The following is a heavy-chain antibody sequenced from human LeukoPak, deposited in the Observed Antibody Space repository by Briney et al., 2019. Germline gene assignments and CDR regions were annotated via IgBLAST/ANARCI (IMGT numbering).Heavy chain of an antibody. D-gene: IGHD3-22*01. CDR3: AKSPNHRSGYYNDY. J-gene: IGHJ4*02. V-gene: IGHV3-23*01. CDR2: ISGSGGRT. CDR1: GFTFSCYA. Sequence: PGGALRLSCGASGFTFSCYAMSWVRQAPGKGLEWVSAISGSGGRTYYADSVNGRFTISRDNSKNTLYLQMNSLRAEDTAVYYCAKSPNHRSGYYNDYWGQGTLVTVSS.